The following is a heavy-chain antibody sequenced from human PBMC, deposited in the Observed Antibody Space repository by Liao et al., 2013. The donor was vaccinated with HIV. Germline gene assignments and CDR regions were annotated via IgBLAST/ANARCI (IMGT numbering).Heavy chain of an antibody. J-gene: IGHJ4*02. D-gene: IGHD3-22*01. CDR1: GGSSNNYY. V-gene: IGHV4-34*01. Sequence: QVQLQQWGAGLLKPSENMSLTCAVYGGSSNNYYWTWIRQPPGKGLEWIGEINHSGDTTYNPSLKSRVTISVDTSKNQFSLKLSSVTAADTAVYYCARGPYYYDTSAYRFDYWGQGTLVTVSS. CDR3: ARGPYYYDTSAYRFDY. CDR2: INHSGDT.